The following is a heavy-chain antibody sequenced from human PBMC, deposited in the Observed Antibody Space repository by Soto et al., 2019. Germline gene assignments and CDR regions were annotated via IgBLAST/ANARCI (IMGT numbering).Heavy chain of an antibody. D-gene: IGHD2-15*01. CDR3: ASTKDETLYFDY. V-gene: IGHV4-39*01. Sequence: SEILSLTCTVSGDSISITSYYWGWVRQPPGKGLEWIGSIHYSGSTHYNPSLQSRVTISGDASKKQFSLKLRSVTAADTAVYYCASTKDETLYFDYWGQGTLVPVSS. CDR2: IHYSGST. J-gene: IGHJ4*02. CDR1: GDSISITSYY.